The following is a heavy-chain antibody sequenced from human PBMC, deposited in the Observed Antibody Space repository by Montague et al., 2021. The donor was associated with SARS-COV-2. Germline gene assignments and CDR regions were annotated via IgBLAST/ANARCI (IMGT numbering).Heavy chain of an antibody. D-gene: IGHD7-27*01. V-gene: IGHV3-21*01. CDR2: ISSSSSYI. CDR1: GFTFNSYA. Sequence: SLRLSCADSGFTFNSYAMYWVRQAPGNGLEWASSISSSSSYIYYADSVKDRFTISRDNAKNSLYLQMNSLRAEDTAVYHCARDFVVPWGHWGQGTLVTVSS. CDR3: ARDFVVPWGH. J-gene: IGHJ4*02.